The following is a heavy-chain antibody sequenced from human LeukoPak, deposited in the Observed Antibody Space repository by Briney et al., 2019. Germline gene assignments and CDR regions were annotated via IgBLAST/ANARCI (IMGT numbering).Heavy chain of an antibody. CDR1: GGSISSSSYY. Sequence: SETLSLTCTVSGGSISSSSYYWGWIRPPPGKGLDWIGSIYCSGSTYSNPSLQSRVTISVATSKNQFSLKLSSVTAADTAVYYCASQGYWGQGTLVTVSS. CDR3: ASQGY. J-gene: IGHJ4*02. CDR2: IYCSGST. V-gene: IGHV4-39*01.